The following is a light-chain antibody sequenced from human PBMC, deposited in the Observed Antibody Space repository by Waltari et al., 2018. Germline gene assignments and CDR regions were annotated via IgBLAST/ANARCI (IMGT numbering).Light chain of an antibody. V-gene: IGKV1-5*03. J-gene: IGKJ1*01. CDR2: KAS. CDR1: QSISSW. Sequence: DIQMTQSPSTLSASVGDRVTITCRASQSISSWLAWDQQKPGKAPKLLIYKASSLESGVPSRFRGSGSGTEFTLTISSLQPDDFATYYCQQYNSYPWTFGQGTKVEIK. CDR3: QQYNSYPWT.